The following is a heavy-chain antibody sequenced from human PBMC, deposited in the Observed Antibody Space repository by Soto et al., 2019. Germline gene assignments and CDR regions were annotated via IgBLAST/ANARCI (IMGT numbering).Heavy chain of an antibody. CDR2: ISYDGSNK. CDR3: AKDAEGQWLGPLGY. CDR1: RYG. V-gene: IGHV3-30*18. Sequence: RYGPHCVSKNPGKGLEWVAVISYDGSNKYYADSVKGRFTISRDNSKNTLYLQMNSLRAEDTAVYYCAKDAEGQWLGPLGYWGQGTLVTVSS. J-gene: IGHJ4*02. D-gene: IGHD6-19*01.